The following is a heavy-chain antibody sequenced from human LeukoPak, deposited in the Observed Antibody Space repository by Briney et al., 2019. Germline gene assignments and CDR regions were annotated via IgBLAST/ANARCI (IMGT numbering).Heavy chain of an antibody. CDR3: PRNGAVDWDAEYAFDI. V-gene: IGHV4-59*11. D-gene: IGHD3/OR15-3a*01. Sequence: SSETLSLTCTVSGGSISSHYWSWIRQPPGKGLEWIGYMYYSGSTKYNSSLKSRVTISVDTSKNQFSLKLSSVTAADTAVYYCPRNGAVDWDAEYAFDIWGQGTWVTVSS. J-gene: IGHJ3*02. CDR2: MYYSGST. CDR1: GGSISSHY.